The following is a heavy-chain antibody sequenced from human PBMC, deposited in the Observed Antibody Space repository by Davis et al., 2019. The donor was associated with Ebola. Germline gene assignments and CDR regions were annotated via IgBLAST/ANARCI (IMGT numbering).Heavy chain of an antibody. CDR1: GFTFSTSA. D-gene: IGHD3-10*01. CDR3: ARDLWFGELSDY. Sequence: GGSLRLSCAASGFTFSTSAMNWVRQAPGMGLEWVSTISGSGGSTYYGDSVKGRFTISRDNSKNTLYLQMNSLRVDDTAVYYCARDLWFGELSDYWGQGTLVTVSS. CDR2: ISGSGGST. V-gene: IGHV3-23*01. J-gene: IGHJ4*02.